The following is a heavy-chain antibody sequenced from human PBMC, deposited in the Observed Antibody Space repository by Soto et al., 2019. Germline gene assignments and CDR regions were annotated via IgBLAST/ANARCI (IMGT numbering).Heavy chain of an antibody. CDR2: VHYSGRT. Sequence: QLQLRESGPGLVKPSETLSLTCTVSDGSSSTSDYSWGWIRQPPGKGLEWIGRVHYSGRTSYSPCIRRRVTISVETPKSQFSLKLSDVTAADTAVYYCARRLSYGVAGAGALFEFWGEGTLVMVSS. J-gene: IGHJ4*02. V-gene: IGHV4-39*01. CDR3: ARRLSYGVAGAGALFEF. D-gene: IGHD6-13*01. CDR1: DGSSSTSDYS.